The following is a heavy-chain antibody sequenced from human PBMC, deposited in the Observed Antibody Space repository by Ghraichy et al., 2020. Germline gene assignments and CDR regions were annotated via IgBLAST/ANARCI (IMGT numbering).Heavy chain of an antibody. J-gene: IGHJ6*03. CDR3: AAFFRDYYGSGSFDYYYMDV. CDR1: GFTFTSSA. D-gene: IGHD3-10*01. V-gene: IGHV1-58*01. Sequence: NISCKASGFTFTSSAVQWVRQARGQRLEWIGWIVVGSGNTNYAQKFQERVTITRDMSTSTAYMELSSLRSEDTAVYYCAAFFRDYYGSGSFDYYYMDVWGKGTTVTVSS. CDR2: IVVGSGNT.